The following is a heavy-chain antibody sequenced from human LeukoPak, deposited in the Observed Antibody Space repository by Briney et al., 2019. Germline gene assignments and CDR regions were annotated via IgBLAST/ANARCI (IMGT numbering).Heavy chain of an antibody. CDR1: GYSFTSHW. V-gene: IGHV5-51*01. CDR3: VSFWLDP. CDR2: IYPGDSTT. Sequence: GESLQISCQASGYSFTSHWIGWVRQTPGRALEWMGIIYPGDSTTVYSPSFEGQVTISADKSISTAYLQWSSLKVSDTAMYYCVSFWLDPWGQGTLVTVSS. J-gene: IGHJ5*02.